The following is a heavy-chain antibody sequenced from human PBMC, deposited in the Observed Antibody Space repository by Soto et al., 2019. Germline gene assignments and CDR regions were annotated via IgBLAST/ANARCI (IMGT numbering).Heavy chain of an antibody. V-gene: IGHV1-8*01. D-gene: IGHD1-26*01. CDR2: MNPNSGNT. CDR1: GYTFTSYD. J-gene: IGHJ6*02. Sequence: ASVKVSCKASGYTFTSYDINWVRQATGKGLEWMGWMNPNSGNTGYAQKFQGRVTMTRNTSISTAYMELSSLRSEDTAVYYCARRRHSGSSTYYYGMDVWGQGTTVTVSS. CDR3: ARRRHSGSSTYYYGMDV.